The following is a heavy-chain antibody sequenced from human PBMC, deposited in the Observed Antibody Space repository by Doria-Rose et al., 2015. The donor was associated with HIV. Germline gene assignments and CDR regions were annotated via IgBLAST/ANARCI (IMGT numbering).Heavy chain of an antibody. V-gene: IGHV3-7*01. D-gene: IGHD1-26*01. J-gene: IGHJ6*02. CDR1: GLSLGNYW. CDR3: ARRGLAVGAAGWGYGMDV. CDR2: IKQAGSDR. Sequence: VQLVESGGDLVQPGGSLRLFCAASGLSLGNYWMSWVRQAPGKGLEWVANIKQAGSDRFYMDSVKGRFTISRDYAKNSVYLQMNSLRGEDTAVYYCARRGLAVGAAGWGYGMDVWGQGTTVIVSS.